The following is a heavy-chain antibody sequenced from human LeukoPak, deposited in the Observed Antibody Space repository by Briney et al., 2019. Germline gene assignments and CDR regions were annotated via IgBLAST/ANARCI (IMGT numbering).Heavy chain of an antibody. CDR1: GFSFSSYI. Sequence: GGSLRLSCAASGFSFSSYIMNWVRQAPGKGLEWVSSISSDSSYIYYADSVKGRFTISRDNAKNSLYLQMNSLRAEDTAVYYRAGLDSSGYSVDYWGQGTLVTVSS. V-gene: IGHV3-21*01. D-gene: IGHD3-22*01. J-gene: IGHJ4*02. CDR2: ISSDSSYI. CDR3: AGLDSSGYSVDY.